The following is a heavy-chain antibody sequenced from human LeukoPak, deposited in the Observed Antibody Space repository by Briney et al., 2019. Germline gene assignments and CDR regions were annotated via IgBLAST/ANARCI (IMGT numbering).Heavy chain of an antibody. J-gene: IGHJ4*02. CDR2: MNPNSGNT. Sequence: ASVKVSCKASGYTFTSYDINWMRQATGQGLEWMGWMNPNSGNTGYAQKFQGRVTMTRNTSISTAYMELSSLRSEDTAVYYCARVFPNYYDSSGYYSNWGQGTLVTVSS. CDR1: GYTFTSYD. CDR3: ARVFPNYYDSSGYYSN. D-gene: IGHD3-22*01. V-gene: IGHV1-8*01.